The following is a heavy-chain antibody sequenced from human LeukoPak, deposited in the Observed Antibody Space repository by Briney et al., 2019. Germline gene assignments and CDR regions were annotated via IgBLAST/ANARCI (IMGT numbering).Heavy chain of an antibody. Sequence: GSLRLSCAASGFTVSSNYMSWVRQAPGKGLEWVSVIYSGGSTYYADSVKGRFTISRDNSKNTLYLQMNSLRAEDTAVYYCARDRSGWYYFDYWGQGTLVTVSS. V-gene: IGHV3-66*02. J-gene: IGHJ4*02. CDR2: IYSGGST. D-gene: IGHD6-19*01. CDR1: GFTVSSNY. CDR3: ARDRSGWYYFDY.